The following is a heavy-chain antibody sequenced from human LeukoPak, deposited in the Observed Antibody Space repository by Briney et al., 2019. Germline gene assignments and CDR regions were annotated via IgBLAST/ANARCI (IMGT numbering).Heavy chain of an antibody. Sequence: GGSLKLSCAASGFTFNNYWMSWVRQAPGKGLEWVAKIKQDGIEQYYVDSVKGRFPISRDNAKNSLFLQMNSLRAEDTAVYYCARDPAAVDYFDYWGQGTLVTVSS. CDR3: ARDPAAVDYFDY. CDR1: GFTFNNYW. CDR2: IKQDGIEQ. D-gene: IGHD6-13*01. V-gene: IGHV3-7*01. J-gene: IGHJ4*02.